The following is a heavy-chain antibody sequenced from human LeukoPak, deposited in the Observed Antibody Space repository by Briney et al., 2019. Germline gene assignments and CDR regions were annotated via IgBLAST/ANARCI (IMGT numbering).Heavy chain of an antibody. V-gene: IGHV3-11*04. J-gene: IGHJ6*04. Sequence: GSLRLSCAASGFTFSDHYMDWVRQAPGKGLEWVSYISSSGSTIYYADSVKGRFTISRDNAKNSLYLQMNSLRAEDTAVYYCAREGRDIVVVPYYYGMDVWGKGTTVTVSS. CDR1: GFTFSDHY. CDR2: ISSSGSTI. D-gene: IGHD2-2*01. CDR3: AREGRDIVVVPYYYGMDV.